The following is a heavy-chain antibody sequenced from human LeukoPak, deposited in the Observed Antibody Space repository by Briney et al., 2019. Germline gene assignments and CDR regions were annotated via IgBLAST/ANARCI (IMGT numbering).Heavy chain of an antibody. V-gene: IGHV4-30-4*01. Sequence: NSSETLSLTCTVSGGSISSGDYYWSWIRQPPGKGLEWIGYIYYSGSTYYNPSLKSRVTISVDTSKNQFSLKLSSVTAADTAVYYCARGFSYYYDSSGRNDAFDIWGQGTMVTVSS. CDR3: ARGFSYYYDSSGRNDAFDI. CDR1: GGSISSGDYY. CDR2: IYYSGST. J-gene: IGHJ3*02. D-gene: IGHD3-22*01.